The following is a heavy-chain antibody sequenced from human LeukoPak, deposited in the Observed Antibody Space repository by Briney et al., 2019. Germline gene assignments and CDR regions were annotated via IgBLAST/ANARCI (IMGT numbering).Heavy chain of an antibody. V-gene: IGHV1-69*13. CDR2: IIPIFGTA. J-gene: IGHJ4*02. CDR3: ARDSTRGYSYGYVLDY. CDR1: GSTFSSYA. Sequence: GASVKVSCKASGSTFSSYAISWVRQAPGQGLEWMGGIIPIFGTANYAQKFQGRVTITADESTSTAYMELSSLRSEDTAVYYCARDSTRGYSYGYVLDYWGRGTLVTVSS. D-gene: IGHD5-18*01.